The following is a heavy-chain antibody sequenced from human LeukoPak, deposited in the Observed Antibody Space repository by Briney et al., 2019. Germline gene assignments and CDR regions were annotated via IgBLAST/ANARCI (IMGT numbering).Heavy chain of an antibody. CDR3: ARERMYSGSGSTYPYYDY. Sequence: GGSLRLSCAASGFTFSSYWMSWVRQSPGKGLEWVANIKPDGSEKYFMDSVRGRFTISRDNAKNALYLEMNSLRAEDTAEYFCARERMYSGSGSTYPYYDYWGQGTLVTVSS. CDR1: GFTFSSYW. V-gene: IGHV3-7*01. CDR2: IKPDGSEK. J-gene: IGHJ4*02. D-gene: IGHD3-10*01.